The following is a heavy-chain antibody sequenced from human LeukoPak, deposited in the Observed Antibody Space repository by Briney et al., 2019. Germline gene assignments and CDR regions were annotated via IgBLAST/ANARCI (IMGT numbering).Heavy chain of an antibody. CDR3: ARHKDYYYSYMDV. Sequence: SETLSLTCTVSGDSISSSSSYWGWIRQPPGEGLEWIGSIYYSGSTYYNPSLTSRVTISVDTSKNQFSLKLSSVTAADTAVYYCARHKDYYYSYMDVWGKGTTVTISS. V-gene: IGHV4-39*01. J-gene: IGHJ6*03. CDR2: IYYSGST. CDR1: GDSISSSSSY.